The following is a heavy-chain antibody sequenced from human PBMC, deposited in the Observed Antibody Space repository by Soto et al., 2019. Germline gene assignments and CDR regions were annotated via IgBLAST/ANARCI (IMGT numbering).Heavy chain of an antibody. CDR1: GFTCSTYS. CDR3: ARGPSSSWYRWFDP. CDR2: ISYSSSTI. D-gene: IGHD6-13*01. Sequence: RSLRLSCSASGFTCSTYSMNWFRQAPGKGLEWVSYISYSSSTIYYADSVKGRFTISRDNAKNSLYLQMNSLRDEDTAVYYCARGPSSSWYRWFDPWGQGTLVTVSS. V-gene: IGHV3-48*02. J-gene: IGHJ5*02.